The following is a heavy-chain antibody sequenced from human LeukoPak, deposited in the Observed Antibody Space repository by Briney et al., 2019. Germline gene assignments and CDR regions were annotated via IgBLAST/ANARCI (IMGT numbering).Heavy chain of an antibody. V-gene: IGHV3-23*01. CDR1: GFTFNTYG. CDR2: ISGSGGST. CDR3: AKDKQWLAQGLYY. J-gene: IGHJ4*02. D-gene: IGHD6-19*01. Sequence: PGGSLRLSCAASGFTFNTYGMNWVRQAPGKGLEWVSAISGSGGSTYYADSVKGRFTISRDNSKNTLYLQMNSLRAEDTAVYYCAKDKQWLAQGLYYWGQGTLVTVSS.